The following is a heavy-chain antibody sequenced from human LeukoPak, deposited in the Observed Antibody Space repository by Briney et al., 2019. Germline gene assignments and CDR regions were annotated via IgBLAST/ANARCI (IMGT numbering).Heavy chain of an antibody. CDR2: IKQDGSEK. D-gene: IGHD3-10*02. CDR3: AREDSKYVPYYYHHYGMDL. J-gene: IGHJ6*02. V-gene: IGHV3-7*01. CDR1: GGSISSSSYY. Sequence: ETLSLTCTVSGGSISSSSYYWSWIRQPPGKGLEWVANIKQDGSEKNYVDSVKGRFTISRDNAQKSLFLQMNSLRAEDTAVYYCAREDSKYVPYYYHHYGMDLWGQGTTVTVSS.